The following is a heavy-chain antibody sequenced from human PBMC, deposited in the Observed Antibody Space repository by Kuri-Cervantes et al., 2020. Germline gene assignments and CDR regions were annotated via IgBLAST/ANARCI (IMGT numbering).Heavy chain of an antibody. V-gene: IGHV4-30-4*01. J-gene: IGHJ4*02. D-gene: IGHD2-2*01. CDR3: AREVFVVVPVARVVFDD. CDR1: GGSISSGDYY. CDR2: IYYSGST. Sequence: SETLSLTCTVSGGSISSGDYYWSWIRQPPGKGLEWIGYIYYSGSTYYNPSLKSRVTLSVDTSKNQSSLKLSSVTAADTAVYYCAREVFVVVPVARVVFDDWGQGTLVTVSS.